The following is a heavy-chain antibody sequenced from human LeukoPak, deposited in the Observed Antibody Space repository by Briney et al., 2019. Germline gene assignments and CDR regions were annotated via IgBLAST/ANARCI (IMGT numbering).Heavy chain of an antibody. CDR1: GFTFSTYS. D-gene: IGHD1-26*01. CDR3: ARSSEEWELLLPFQH. V-gene: IGHV3-21*01. J-gene: IGHJ1*01. CDR2: ISRSGSYI. Sequence: GGSLRLSCAASGFTFSTYSMNWVRQAPGKGLEWVSSISRSGSYIDYADSVKGRFTISRDNAKNSLDLQMNSLRAEDTAVCYCARSSEEWELLLPFQHWGQGTLVTVSS.